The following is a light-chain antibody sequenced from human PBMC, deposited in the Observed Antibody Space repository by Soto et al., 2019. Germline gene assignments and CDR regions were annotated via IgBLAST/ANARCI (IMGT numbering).Light chain of an antibody. CDR2: TNN. V-gene: IGLV1-47*01. Sequence: QSVLTQPHSASGTPGQRVTISCSGSSSNTGSNYVYWYQQLPVTAPKLLIDTNNQRPSGVPDRFSGSKSGTSASLAISGLRSEYEANYYCAAWDDSLSGRVFGGGTKLTVL. CDR1: SSNTGSNY. CDR3: AAWDDSLSGRV. J-gene: IGLJ2*01.